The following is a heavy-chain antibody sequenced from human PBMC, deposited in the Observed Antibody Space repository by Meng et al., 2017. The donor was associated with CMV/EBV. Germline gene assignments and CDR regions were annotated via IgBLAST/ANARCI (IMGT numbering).Heavy chain of an antibody. J-gene: IGHJ6*02. D-gene: IGHD6-13*01. Sequence: GGSLRLSCAASGVTFSSYEMNWVRQAPGKGLEWVSYISSSGSTIYYADSVKGRFTISRDNAKNSLYLQMNSLKAEDTAVYYCARGGKQLVLVPVYYYYGMDVWGQGTTVTVSS. CDR1: GVTFSSYE. CDR2: ISSSGSTI. V-gene: IGHV3-48*03. CDR3: ARGGKQLVLVPVYYYYGMDV.